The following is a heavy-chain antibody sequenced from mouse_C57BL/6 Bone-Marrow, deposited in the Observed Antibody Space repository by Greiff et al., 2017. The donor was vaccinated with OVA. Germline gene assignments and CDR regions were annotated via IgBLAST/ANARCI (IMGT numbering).Heavy chain of an antibody. D-gene: IGHD1-1*01. V-gene: IGHV5-6*02. J-gene: IGHJ2*01. CDR3: ARRGYGSILDY. Sequence: EVKLMESGGDLVKPGGSLKLSCAASGFTFSSYGMSWVRQTPDKRLEWVATISSGGSYTYYPDSVKGRFTISRANAKNTLYLQMSSLQAEDTAMYYCARRGYGSILDYWGQGTTLTVSS. CDR2: ISSGGSYT. CDR1: GFTFSSYG.